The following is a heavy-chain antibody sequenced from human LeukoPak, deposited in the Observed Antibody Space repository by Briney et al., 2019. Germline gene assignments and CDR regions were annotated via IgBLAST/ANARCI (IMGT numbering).Heavy chain of an antibody. CDR1: GFTVTSNC. CDR3: VSFYETY. V-gene: IGHV3-74*01. Sequence: GGSLRLSCVASGFTVTSNCMSWVRQAPGKGLVWVSHINSDGSWTSYADSVKGRFTISKDNAKNTVYLQMNSLRAEDTAVYYCVSFYETYWGRGTLVTVSS. J-gene: IGHJ4*02. D-gene: IGHD2/OR15-2a*01. CDR2: INSDGSWT.